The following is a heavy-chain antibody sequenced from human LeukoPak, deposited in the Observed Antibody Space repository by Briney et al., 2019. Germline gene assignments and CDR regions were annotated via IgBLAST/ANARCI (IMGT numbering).Heavy chain of an antibody. Sequence: GGSLRLSCTASGFSVSHNYMNWVRQAPGKGLEWVALIYSGGNTHYAASVKGRFTISRDNSKNTLYLRMSSLRVEDTAVYYCTRDTPGIAASVSGGWGQGTLVTVSS. V-gene: IGHV3-53*01. CDR1: GFSVSHNY. D-gene: IGHD6-13*01. CDR2: IYSGGNT. J-gene: IGHJ4*02. CDR3: TRDTPGIAASVSGG.